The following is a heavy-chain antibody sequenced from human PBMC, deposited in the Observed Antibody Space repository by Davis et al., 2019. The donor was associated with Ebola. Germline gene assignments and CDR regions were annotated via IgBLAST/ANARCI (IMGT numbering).Heavy chain of an antibody. CDR3: AKVVATPTGYYYGMDV. J-gene: IGHJ6*02. CDR1: GFTFSSYA. Sequence: GESLKISCAASGFTFSSYAMSWVRQAPGKGLEWVSAISGSGGSTYYADSVKGRFTISRDNSKNPLYLQMNSLRAEDTAVYYCAKVVATPTGYYYGMDVWGQGTTVTVSS. CDR2: ISGSGGST. D-gene: IGHD2-15*01. V-gene: IGHV3-23*01.